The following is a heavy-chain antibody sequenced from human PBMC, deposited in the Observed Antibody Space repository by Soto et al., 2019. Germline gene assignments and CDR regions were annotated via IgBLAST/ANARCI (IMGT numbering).Heavy chain of an antibody. J-gene: IGHJ6*02. CDR2: ISYDGSNK. D-gene: IGHD2-21*02. CDR3: AKLAVAVTVSGMDV. Sequence: QVQLVESGGGVVQPGRSLRLSCAASGFTFSSYGMHWVRQAPGKGLEWVGVISYDGSNKYYADSVKGRFTISRDNSKNTLYLQMNSLRAEDTAVYYCAKLAVAVTVSGMDVWGQGTTVTVSS. V-gene: IGHV3-30*18. CDR1: GFTFSSYG.